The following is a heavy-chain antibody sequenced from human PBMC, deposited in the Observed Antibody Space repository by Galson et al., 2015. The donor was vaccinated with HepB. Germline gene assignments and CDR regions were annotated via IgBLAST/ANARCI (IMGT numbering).Heavy chain of an antibody. V-gene: IGHV1-69*13. CDR2: IIPIFGTA. D-gene: IGHD5-18*01. CDR3: ARLTAMGPYYYYGMDV. CDR1: GGTFSSYA. J-gene: IGHJ6*02. Sequence: SVKVSCKASGGTFSSYAISWVRQAPGQGLEWMGGIIPIFGTANYAQKFQGRVTITADESTSTAYMELSSLRSEDTAVYYCARLTAMGPYYYYGMDVWGQGTTVTVSS.